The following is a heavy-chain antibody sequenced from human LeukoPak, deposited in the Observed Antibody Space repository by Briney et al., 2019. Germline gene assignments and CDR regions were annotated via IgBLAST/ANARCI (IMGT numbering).Heavy chain of an antibody. CDR2: IRYDGSNK. Sequence: PGGSLRLSCAASGFTFSSYGMHWVRQAPGKGLEWVAFIRYDGSNKYYADSVKGRFTISRDNSKNTLYLQMNSLRAEDTAVYYCAKDLGVVPAAADYWGQGTLVTVSS. D-gene: IGHD2-2*01. V-gene: IGHV3-30*02. J-gene: IGHJ4*02. CDR3: AKDLGVVPAAADY. CDR1: GFTFSSYG.